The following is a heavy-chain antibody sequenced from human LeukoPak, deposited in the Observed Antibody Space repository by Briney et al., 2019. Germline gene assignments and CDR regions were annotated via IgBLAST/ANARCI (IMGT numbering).Heavy chain of an antibody. CDR2: ISGSGGRT. CDR3: AKANYYDASGYYYWSAFDI. Sequence: GGSLRLSCAASGFNFNNFAMSWVRQAPGKGLEWVASISGSGGRTYYADSVKGRFTISRDKSNNMLSLQMHSLRAEDTAVYYCAKANYYDASGYYYWSAFDIWGQGTMVTVSS. CDR1: GFNFNNFA. D-gene: IGHD3-22*01. V-gene: IGHV3-23*01. J-gene: IGHJ3*02.